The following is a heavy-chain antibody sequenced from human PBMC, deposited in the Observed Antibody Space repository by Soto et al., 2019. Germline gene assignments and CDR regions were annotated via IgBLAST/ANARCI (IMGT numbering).Heavy chain of an antibody. V-gene: IGHV1-69*13. CDR2: IIPIFGTA. Sequence: SVQVSYKASGGTFSSYAISWVRQAPGQGLEWMGGIIPIFGTANYAQKFQGRVTITADESTSTAYMELSSLRSEDTAVYYCARETVDDFWSGYSKTYNWFDPWGQGTLVTVSS. CDR3: ARETVDDFWSGYSKTYNWFDP. D-gene: IGHD3-3*01. CDR1: GGTFSSYA. J-gene: IGHJ5*02.